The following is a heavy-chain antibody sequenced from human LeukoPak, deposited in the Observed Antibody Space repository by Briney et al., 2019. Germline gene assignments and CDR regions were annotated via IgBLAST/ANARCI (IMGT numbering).Heavy chain of an antibody. CDR3: TKDTFGPSDY. CDR2: INTDGSRT. D-gene: IGHD3-10*01. CDR1: GFTFISYW. V-gene: IGHV3-74*01. Sequence: GGSLRLSCAASGFTFISYWMHWVRQGPGKGLVWVSRINTDGSRTSYADSVQGRFTISRDNAKNTLYLQMNSLRPEDTAVYYCTKDTFGPSDYWGQGTLSTVSS. J-gene: IGHJ4*02.